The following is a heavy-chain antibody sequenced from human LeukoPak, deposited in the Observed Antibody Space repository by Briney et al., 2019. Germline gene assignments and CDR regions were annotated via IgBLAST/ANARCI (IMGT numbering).Heavy chain of an antibody. CDR3: ARDLSHTVVRDY. D-gene: IGHD4-23*01. CDR2: ISAYNGNT. V-gene: IGHV1-18*01. J-gene: IGHJ4*02. CDR1: GYTFTSYG. Sequence: ASVNVSCKASGYTFTSYGISWVRQAPGQGLEWMGWISAYNGNTNYAQKLQGRVTMTTDTSTSTAYMELRSLRSDDTAVYYCARDLSHTVVRDYWGQGTLVTVSS.